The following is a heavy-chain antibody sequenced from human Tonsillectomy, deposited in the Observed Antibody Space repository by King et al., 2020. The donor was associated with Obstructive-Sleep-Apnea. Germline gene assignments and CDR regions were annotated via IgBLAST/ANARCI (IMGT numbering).Heavy chain of an antibody. Sequence: QLVQSGGGLVQPGRSLRLSCAASGFTFDDYAMHWVRQAPGKGLEWVSGISWNSGSIGYADSVKGRFTISRDNAKNSLYLQMNSLRAEDTALYYCAKVWAAGPSLDAFDIWGQGTMVTVSS. CDR1: GFTFDDYA. CDR2: ISWNSGSI. D-gene: IGHD6-13*01. V-gene: IGHV3-9*01. CDR3: AKVWAAGPSLDAFDI. J-gene: IGHJ3*02.